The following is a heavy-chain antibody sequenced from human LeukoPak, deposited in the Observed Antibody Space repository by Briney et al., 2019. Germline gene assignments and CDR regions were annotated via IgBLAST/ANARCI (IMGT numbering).Heavy chain of an antibody. D-gene: IGHD5-18*01. J-gene: IGHJ3*02. CDR1: GYSFTSYW. Sequence: PGESLKISCKGSGYSFTSYWIGWVRQMPGKGLEWMGIIYPGDSDTRYSPSFQGQVTISADKSISTAYLQWSSLKASDTAMYYCARRRGYSYGYLGGIAFDIWGQGTMATVSS. CDR3: ARRRGYSYGYLGGIAFDI. V-gene: IGHV5-51*01. CDR2: IYPGDSDT.